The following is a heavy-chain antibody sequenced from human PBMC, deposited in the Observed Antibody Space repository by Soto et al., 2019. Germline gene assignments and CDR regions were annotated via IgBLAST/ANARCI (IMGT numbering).Heavy chain of an antibody. V-gene: IGHV4-34*01. J-gene: IGHJ6*02. CDR3: ARLRYYDFWSGYYYGMDV. Sequence: PSETLSLTCAVYGGSFSGYYWSWIRQPPGKGLEWIGEINHSGSTNYNPSLKSRVTISVDTSKNQFSLKLSSVTAADTAVYYCARLRYYDFWSGYYYGMDVWGQGTTVTVSS. CDR1: GGSFSGYY. CDR2: INHSGST. D-gene: IGHD3-3*01.